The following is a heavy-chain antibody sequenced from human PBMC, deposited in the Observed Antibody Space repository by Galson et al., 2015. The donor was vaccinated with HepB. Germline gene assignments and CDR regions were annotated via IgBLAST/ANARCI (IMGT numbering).Heavy chain of an antibody. V-gene: IGHV3-48*02. CDR2: ISSSSSTI. D-gene: IGHD2-2*01. Sequence: SLRLSCAASGFTFSSYSMNWVRQAPGKGLEWVSYISSSSSTIYYADSVKGRFTISRDNAKNSLYLQMNSLRDEDTAVYYCARWGSMACTSCPVFYGMDVWGQGTTVTVSS. J-gene: IGHJ6*02. CDR1: GFTFSSYS. CDR3: ARWGSMACTSCPVFYGMDV.